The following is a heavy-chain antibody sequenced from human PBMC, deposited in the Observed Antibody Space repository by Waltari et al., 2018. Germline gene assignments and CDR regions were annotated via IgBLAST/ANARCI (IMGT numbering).Heavy chain of an antibody. CDR3: ARGFWFATVSTFTWFDP. CDR2: IISTSHYI. V-gene: IGHV3-21*01. Sequence: EEQLVESGGGLVKPGGSLRLAWAAYDSTFSSYSMTWVRQYPGKGLECVASIISTSHYIYYADSVKGRFTISRDNAKNSLYLRMNSLRAEDTAVYYCARGFWFATVSTFTWFDPWGQGTLVTVSS. J-gene: IGHJ5*02. D-gene: IGHD4-17*01. CDR1: DSTFSSYS.